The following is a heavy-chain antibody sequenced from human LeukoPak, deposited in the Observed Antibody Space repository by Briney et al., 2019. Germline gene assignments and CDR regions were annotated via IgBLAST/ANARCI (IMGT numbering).Heavy chain of an antibody. Sequence: GGSLRLSCAASGFTFSSYAMSWVRQAPGKGLEWVSAISGSGGSTYYADSVKGRFTISRDNSKNTLYLQMNSLRAEDTAVYYCARREWLRHYYYGMDVWGQGTTVTVSS. D-gene: IGHD5-12*01. CDR3: ARREWLRHYYYGMDV. CDR2: ISGSGGST. CDR1: GFTFSSYA. V-gene: IGHV3-23*01. J-gene: IGHJ6*02.